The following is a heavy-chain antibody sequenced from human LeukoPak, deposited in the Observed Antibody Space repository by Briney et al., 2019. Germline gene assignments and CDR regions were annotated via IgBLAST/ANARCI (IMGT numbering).Heavy chain of an antibody. CDR3: AREITMVQGLGDAFDI. D-gene: IGHD3-10*01. Sequence: SETLSLTCTVSGGSISSYYWSWIRQPPGKGLEWIGYIYYSGSTNYNPSLKSRVTISVDTSKNQFSLKLSSVTAADTAVYYCAREITMVQGLGDAFDIWGQGTMVTVSS. V-gene: IGHV4-59*01. CDR1: GGSISSYY. J-gene: IGHJ3*02. CDR2: IYYSGST.